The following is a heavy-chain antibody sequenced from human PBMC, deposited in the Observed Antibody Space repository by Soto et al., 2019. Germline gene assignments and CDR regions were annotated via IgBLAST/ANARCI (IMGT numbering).Heavy chain of an antibody. Sequence: GESLKISCEGSGYSFTTYYIAWVRQMPGKGLEWMGSIYPGDSHTIYSPSFQGQVTISADKSISTAYLQWSSLKASDTAMYYCARTLRDYYFYYGMDVWGQGTTVTVSS. J-gene: IGHJ6*02. V-gene: IGHV5-51*01. CDR1: GYSFTTYY. CDR2: IYPGDSHT. D-gene: IGHD3-9*01. CDR3: ARTLRDYYFYYGMDV.